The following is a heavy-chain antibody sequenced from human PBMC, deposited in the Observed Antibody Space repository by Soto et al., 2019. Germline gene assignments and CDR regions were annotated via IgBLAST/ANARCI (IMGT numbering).Heavy chain of an antibody. V-gene: IGHV3-23*01. CDR2: ISGSGGST. J-gene: IGHJ6*03. CDR1: GFTFSSYA. D-gene: IGHD3-10*01. Sequence: PGGSLRLSCAASGFTFSSYAMSWVRQAPGKGLEWVSAISGSGGSTYYADSVKGRFTISRDNSKNTLYLQMNSLRAEDTAVYYCAKDTRAPRTMVRGLYYMDVWGKGTTVTVSS. CDR3: AKDTRAPRTMVRGLYYMDV.